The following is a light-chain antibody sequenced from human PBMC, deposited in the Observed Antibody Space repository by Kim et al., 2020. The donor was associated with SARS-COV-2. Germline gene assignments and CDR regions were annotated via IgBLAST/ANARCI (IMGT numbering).Light chain of an antibody. CDR3: QELQRYPLLT. V-gene: IGKV1-9*01. CDR2: TAS. CDR1: QGSRID. J-gene: IGKJ4*01. Sequence: SVGDRVTITCRASQGSRIDLGWYDQKTGKAPKLRIYTASTLQSGVPSRCSGSGSGIELTPISTSLQPEEFAIYYCQELQRYPLLTFGAGTKVYIK.